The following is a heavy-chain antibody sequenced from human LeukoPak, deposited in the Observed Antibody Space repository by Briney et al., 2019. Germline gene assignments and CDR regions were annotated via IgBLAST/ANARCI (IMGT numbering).Heavy chain of an antibody. CDR2: IYYSGST. CDR3: ARGRDGYNWYWFDP. CDR1: GGSISSYY. V-gene: IGHV4-59*01. J-gene: IGHJ5*02. D-gene: IGHD5-24*01. Sequence: SETLSLTCTVSGGSISSYYWSWVRQPPGKGLEWIGYIYYSGSTNYNPSLKSRVTISVDTSKNQFSLKLSSVTAADTAVYYCARGRDGYNWYWFDPWGQGTLVTVSS.